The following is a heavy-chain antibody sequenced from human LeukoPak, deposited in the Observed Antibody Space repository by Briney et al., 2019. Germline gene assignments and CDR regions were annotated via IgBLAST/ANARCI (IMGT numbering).Heavy chain of an antibody. Sequence: ASVKVSCKASGYTFTGYYTHWVRQAPGQGLEWMGWINPNSGGTNYAQKFQGRVTMTRDTFISTAYMELSRLRSDDTAVYYCARDPPRIAVAVGPFDYWGQGTLVTVSS. J-gene: IGHJ4*02. CDR1: GYTFTGYY. V-gene: IGHV1-2*02. D-gene: IGHD6-19*01. CDR3: ARDPPRIAVAVGPFDY. CDR2: INPNSGGT.